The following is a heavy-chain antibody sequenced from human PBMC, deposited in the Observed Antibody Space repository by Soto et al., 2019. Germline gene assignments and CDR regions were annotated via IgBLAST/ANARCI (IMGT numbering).Heavy chain of an antibody. CDR2: IIPIFGTA. CDR3: ATVETAMVYYYYGMDV. CDR1: GGTFSSYA. J-gene: IGHJ6*02. Sequence: QVQLVQSGAEVKKPGSSVKVSCKASGGTFSSYAISWVRQAPGQGLEWMGGIIPIFGTANYAQKFQGRVTITADESTSTAYMELSSLRAEDTAVYYCATVETAMVYYYYGMDVWGQGTTVTVSS. D-gene: IGHD5-18*01. V-gene: IGHV1-69*12.